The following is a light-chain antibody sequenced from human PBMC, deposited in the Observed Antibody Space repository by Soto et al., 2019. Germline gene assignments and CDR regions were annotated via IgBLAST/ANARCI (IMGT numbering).Light chain of an antibody. J-gene: IGLJ2*01. CDR2: DND. Sequence: QSVLTQPPSISAAPGQTVTISCSGSTSNIGNYYVSWYQKLPGTAPKLLISDNDNRPSGIPDRFSGSKSGTSATLDITGLQTGDEADYYCGSWDGGLSVVLFGGGTKLTVL. CDR3: GSWDGGLSVVL. V-gene: IGLV1-51*01. CDR1: TSNIGNYY.